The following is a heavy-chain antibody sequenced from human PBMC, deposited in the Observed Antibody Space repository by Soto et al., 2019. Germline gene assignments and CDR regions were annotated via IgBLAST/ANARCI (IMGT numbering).Heavy chain of an antibody. CDR1: GGTFSSYA. V-gene: IGHV1-69*06. D-gene: IGHD2-2*01. CDR3: ASNSGDIVVVPARLDYYGMDV. CDR2: NIPIFGTA. J-gene: IGHJ6*02. Sequence: QVQLVQSGAEVKKPGSSVKVSCKASGGTFSSYAISWVRQAPGQGLEWMGGNIPIFGTANYAQKFQGRVTITAEKSTSTAYMELSSLRSEDTDVYYCASNSGDIVVVPARLDYYGMDVWGQGTTVTVSS.